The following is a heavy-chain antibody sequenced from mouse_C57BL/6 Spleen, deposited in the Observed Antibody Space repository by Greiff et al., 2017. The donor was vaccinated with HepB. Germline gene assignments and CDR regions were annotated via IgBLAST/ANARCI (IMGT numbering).Heavy chain of an antibody. D-gene: IGHD2-12*01. CDR1: GYTFTSYW. CDR3: ARVTGWGAMDY. CDR2: IHPNSGST. J-gene: IGHJ4*01. Sequence: VQLQQPGAELVKPGASVKLSCKASGYTFTSYWMHWVKQRPGQGLEWIGMIHPNSGSTNYNEKFKSKATLTVDKSSSTAYMQLSSLTSEDSAVYYCARVTGWGAMDYWGQGTSVTVSS. V-gene: IGHV1-64*01.